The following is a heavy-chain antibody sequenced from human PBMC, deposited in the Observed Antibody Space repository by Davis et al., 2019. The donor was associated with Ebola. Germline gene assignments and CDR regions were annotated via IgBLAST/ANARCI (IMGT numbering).Heavy chain of an antibody. CDR3: ARAGATYWKD. V-gene: IGHV3-7*01. Sequence: GESLKISCATSGFTFSSYWMTRVRQAPGRGLEWVANIKQDGSETYYGDSVKGRFTISRDNAKNSLYLQMNSLRAEDTAVYYCARAGATYWKDWGQGTLVTVSS. D-gene: IGHD1-1*01. J-gene: IGHJ4*02. CDR2: IKQDGSET. CDR1: GFTFSSYW.